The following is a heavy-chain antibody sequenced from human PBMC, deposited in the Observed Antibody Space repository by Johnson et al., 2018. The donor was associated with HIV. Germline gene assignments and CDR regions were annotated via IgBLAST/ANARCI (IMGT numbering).Heavy chain of an antibody. J-gene: IGHJ3*02. Sequence: VQLVESGGGVVQPGRSLRLSCVASGFTFSTYAMHWVRQAPGKGLEWVSAISGSGGSTYYADSVKGRFTISRDNSKNTLYLQMNSLRDEDTAVYYCARVVGQLLWFGELLEDDAFEIWGQGTMVTVSS. V-gene: IGHV3-23*04. CDR1: GFTFSTYA. CDR3: ARVVGQLLWFGELLEDDAFEI. D-gene: IGHD3-10*01. CDR2: ISGSGGST.